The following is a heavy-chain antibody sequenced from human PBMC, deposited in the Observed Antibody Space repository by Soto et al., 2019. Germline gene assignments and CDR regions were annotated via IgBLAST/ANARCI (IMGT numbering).Heavy chain of an antibody. CDR3: AGTTSHQWYYMDV. Sequence: QVQLQESGPGLVKPSQTLSLTCAISGDSVSSNSAAWNWIRLSPSRGLEWLSRTYYRSRWYNDYEVSVRSRITVNPDASKAQFSLQLTSVTHEDTAVYYCAGTTSHQWYYMDVWGKGTTVTVSS. CDR2: TYYRSRWYN. D-gene: IGHD1-7*01. V-gene: IGHV6-1*01. J-gene: IGHJ6*03. CDR1: GDSVSSNSAA.